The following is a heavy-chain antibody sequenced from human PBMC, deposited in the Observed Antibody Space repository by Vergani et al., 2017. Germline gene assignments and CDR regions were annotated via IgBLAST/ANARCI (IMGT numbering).Heavy chain of an antibody. D-gene: IGHD5-12*01. CDR1: GGSFSGYY. Sequence: QVQLQQWGAGLLKPSETLSLTCAVYGGSFSGYYWSWIRQPPGKGLEWIGEINHSGSTNYNPSLKSRVTISVDTSKNQFSLKLSSVTAADTAVYYCARVGGGSGYENYYYYYMDVWGKGTTVTVSS. CDR3: ARVGGGSGYENYYYYYMDV. CDR2: INHSGST. V-gene: IGHV4-34*01. J-gene: IGHJ6*03.